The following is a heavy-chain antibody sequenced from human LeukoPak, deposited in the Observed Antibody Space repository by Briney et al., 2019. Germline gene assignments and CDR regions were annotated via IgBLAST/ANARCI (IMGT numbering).Heavy chain of an antibody. D-gene: IGHD2-2*01. Sequence: PGRSLRLSCAASGFTFNNYAMTWVRQAPGKGLEWVSSISGSGGITYYADSVKGRFTISRDNSKNTLYMQMNSLRAEDTAVHYCAKDPAGYCSSTSCSYFDYWGQGTLVTVSS. CDR1: GFTFNNYA. J-gene: IGHJ4*02. V-gene: IGHV3-23*01. CDR2: ISGSGGIT. CDR3: AKDPAGYCSSTSCSYFDY.